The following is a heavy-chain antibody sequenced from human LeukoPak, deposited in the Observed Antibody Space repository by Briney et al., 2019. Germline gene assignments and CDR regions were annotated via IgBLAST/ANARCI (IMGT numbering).Heavy chain of an antibody. CDR1: GFTFSNYG. J-gene: IGHJ4*02. CDR3: AKRSSGWVDY. D-gene: IGHD6-19*01. CDR2: ISYDGSNK. Sequence: PGGSLRLSCAASGFTFSNYGMHWVRQAPDNGLEWVALISYDGSNKYYADSVKGRFTISRDNSKNTLYLQMNSLRAEDTAVYYCAKRSSGWVDYWGQGTLVTVSS. V-gene: IGHV3-30*18.